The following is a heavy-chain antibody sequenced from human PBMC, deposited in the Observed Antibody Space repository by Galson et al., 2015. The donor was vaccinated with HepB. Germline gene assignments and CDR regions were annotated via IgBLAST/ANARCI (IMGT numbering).Heavy chain of an antibody. CDR3: TTDPVVVVVMYYYYYGMDV. D-gene: IGHD3-22*01. CDR1: GFTFSNAW. V-gene: IGHV3-15*01. J-gene: IGHJ6*02. Sequence: SLRLSCAASGFTFSNAWMSWVRQAPGKGLEWVGRIKSKTDGGTTDDAAPVKGRFTISRDDSKNTLYLQMNSLKTEDTAVYYCTTDPVVVVVMYYYYYGMDVWGQGTTVTVSS. CDR2: IKSKTDGGTT.